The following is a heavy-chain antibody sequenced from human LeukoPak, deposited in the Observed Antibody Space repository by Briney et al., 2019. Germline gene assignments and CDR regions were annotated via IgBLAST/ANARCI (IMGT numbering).Heavy chain of an antibody. J-gene: IGHJ3*02. V-gene: IGHV3-48*04. CDR3: AREQSMVTWAFDI. Sequence: PGGSLRLSCAASGFTFSSYSMNWVRQAPGKGLEWVSYISSSSSTIYYADSVKGRFTISRDNAKNSLYLQMNSLRAEDTAVYYCAREQSMVTWAFDIWGQGTMVTVSS. D-gene: IGHD5-18*01. CDR2: ISSSSSTI. CDR1: GFTFSSYS.